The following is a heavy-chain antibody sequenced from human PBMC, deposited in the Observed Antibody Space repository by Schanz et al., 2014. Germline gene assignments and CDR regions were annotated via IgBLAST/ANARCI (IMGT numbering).Heavy chain of an antibody. V-gene: IGHV4-4*08. CDR2: MYNIGIT. J-gene: IGHJ4*02. D-gene: IGHD1-26*01. CDR1: GGSIRRYY. CDR3: ARGWEVKVFDY. Sequence: QVQLQESGPGLVQPSETLPLTCTVSGGSIRRYYWSWIRQPPGKGLEWIASMYNIGITYYNPSLRSRVPISADTPKNQSPRGLSSVTAADTAVYYCARGWEVKVFDYWGPGTQVVVSS.